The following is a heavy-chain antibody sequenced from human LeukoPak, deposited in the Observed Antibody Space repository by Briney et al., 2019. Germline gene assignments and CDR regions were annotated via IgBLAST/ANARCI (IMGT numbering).Heavy chain of an antibody. J-gene: IGHJ3*02. V-gene: IGHV3-30*02. CDR1: GFTFSNAW. D-gene: IGHD3-22*01. Sequence: GGSLRLSCAASGFTFSNAWMNWVRQAPGKGLEWVVFIRFDGKTKNYADSVKGRFTISRDNSKNTPYLQMNSLRPDDTGLYYCATSYYFESSGLDAFDIWGQGIMVTVSS. CDR3: ATSYYFESSGLDAFDI. CDR2: IRFDGKTK.